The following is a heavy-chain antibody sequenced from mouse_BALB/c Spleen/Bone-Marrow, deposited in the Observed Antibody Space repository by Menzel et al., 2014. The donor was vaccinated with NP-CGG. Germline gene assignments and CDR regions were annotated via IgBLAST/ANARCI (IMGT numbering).Heavy chain of an antibody. Sequence: DVKLVESGGGLVKPGGSLKLSCAASGFAFSSYDMSWVRQTPEKRLEWVAYISSSGGSTYYPDTVKGRFTISRDNAKNTLYLQMSSLKSEDTAMYYCAREVLRDYFDYWGQGTTLTVSS. V-gene: IGHV5-12-1*01. J-gene: IGHJ2*01. D-gene: IGHD1-1*01. CDR2: ISSSGGST. CDR3: AREVLRDYFDY. CDR1: GFAFSSYD.